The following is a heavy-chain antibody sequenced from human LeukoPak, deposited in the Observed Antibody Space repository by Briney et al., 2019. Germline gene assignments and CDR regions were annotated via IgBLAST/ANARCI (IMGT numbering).Heavy chain of an antibody. CDR2: INPNSGGT. Sequence: ASVKVSCKASGYTFTGYYMHWVRQAPGQGLEWMGWINPNSGGTNYAQKFQGRVAMTRDTSISTAYMELSRLGSDDTAVYYCARGPGIVVVPAFAFDIWGQGTMVTVSS. D-gene: IGHD2-2*01. CDR1: GYTFTGYY. CDR3: ARGPGIVVVPAFAFDI. J-gene: IGHJ3*02. V-gene: IGHV1-2*02.